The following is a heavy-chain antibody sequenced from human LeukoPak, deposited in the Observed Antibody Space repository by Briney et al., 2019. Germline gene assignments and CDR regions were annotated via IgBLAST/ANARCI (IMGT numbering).Heavy chain of an antibody. CDR2: ISAYNGNT. CDR3: ARGMSYYSDAFDI. Sequence: GASVKVSCEASGYTFTSYAMNWVRQAPGQGLEWMGWISAYNGNTNYAQKLQGRVTMTTDTSTSTAYMELRSLRSDDTAVYYCARGMSYYSDAFDIWGQGTMVTVSS. D-gene: IGHD1-26*01. V-gene: IGHV1-18*01. CDR1: GYTFTSYA. J-gene: IGHJ3*02.